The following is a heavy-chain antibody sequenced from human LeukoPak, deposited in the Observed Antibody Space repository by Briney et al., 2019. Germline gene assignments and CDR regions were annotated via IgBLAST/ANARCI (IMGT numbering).Heavy chain of an antibody. CDR2: TRFDGSIK. V-gene: IGHV3-33*01. D-gene: IGHD1-1*01. Sequence: GGSLRLSCAVSGFIFSDYGFHWVRQAPGKGLEWVAVTRFDGSIKQYADSVKGRFTISRDDSKNTLYLQMNSLKSEDTAVYYCARWGGTRQYYFDYWGGGTLVTVSS. CDR3: ARWGGTRQYYFDY. CDR1: GFIFSDYG. J-gene: IGHJ4*02.